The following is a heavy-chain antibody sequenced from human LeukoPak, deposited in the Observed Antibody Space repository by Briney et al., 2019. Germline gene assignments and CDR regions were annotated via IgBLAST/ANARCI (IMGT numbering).Heavy chain of an antibody. J-gene: IGHJ4*02. D-gene: IGHD5-24*01. V-gene: IGHV4-61*02. CDR1: GGSISSGSYY. CDR2: IYTSGST. Sequence: SQTLSLTCTVSGGSISSGSYYWSWIRQPAGKGLEWLGRIYTSGSTNYNPSLKSRVTISVDTSKNQFSLKLSSVTAADTAVYYCARGRDGSNDYFDYWGQGTLVPISS. CDR3: ARGRDGSNDYFDY.